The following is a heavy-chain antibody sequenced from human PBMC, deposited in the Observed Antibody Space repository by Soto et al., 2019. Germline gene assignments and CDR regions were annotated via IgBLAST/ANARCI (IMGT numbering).Heavy chain of an antibody. CDR2: IYYSGST. V-gene: IGHV4-61*01. CDR3: ARVVTEGDAFDI. CDR1: GGSVSSGSHY. J-gene: IGHJ3*02. Sequence: QVQLQESGPGLVKPSETLSLTCTVSGGSVSSGSHYWSWIRQPPGKGLEWIGYIYYSGSTNYNPSLKGRVTLSVDTSKNQYSLKLSSVTAADTAVYYCARVVTEGDAFDIWGQGTMVTVSS.